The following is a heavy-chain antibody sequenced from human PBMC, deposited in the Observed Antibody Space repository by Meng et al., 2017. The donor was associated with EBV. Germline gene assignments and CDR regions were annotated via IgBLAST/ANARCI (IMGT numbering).Heavy chain of an antibody. CDR2: INPNSGGT. D-gene: IGHD6-19*01. V-gene: IGHV1-2*06. CDR3: ARVGIAVAGTGDY. J-gene: IGHJ4*02. CDR1: GYTFTGYY. Sequence: QVQLVQSGAEVKKPGAPVKVSCKASGYTFTGYYMHWVRQAPGQGLEWMGRINPNSGGTNYAQKFQGRVTMTRDTSISTAYMELSKLRSDDTAVYYCARVGIAVAGTGDYWGQGTLVTVSS.